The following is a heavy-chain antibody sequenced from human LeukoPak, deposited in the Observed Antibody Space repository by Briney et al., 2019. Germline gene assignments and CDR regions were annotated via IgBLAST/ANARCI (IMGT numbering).Heavy chain of an antibody. CDR3: ATELLLGYCSGGSCSENNWFDP. CDR1: GYTFTGYY. J-gene: IGHJ5*02. Sequence: ASVKVSCKASGYTFTGYYMHWVRQAPGQGLEWMGWINPNSGGTNYAQKLQGRVTMTRDTSISTAYMELGRLRSDDTAVYYCATELLLGYCSGGSCSENNWFDPWGQGTLVTVSS. V-gene: IGHV1-2*02. D-gene: IGHD2-15*01. CDR2: INPNSGGT.